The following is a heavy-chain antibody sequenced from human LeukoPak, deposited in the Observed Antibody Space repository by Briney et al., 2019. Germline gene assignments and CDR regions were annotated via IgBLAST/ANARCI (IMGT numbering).Heavy chain of an antibody. V-gene: IGHV3-43*01. CDR3: VKDLSYESSGSVFDH. CDR1: GFTFEYYT. J-gene: IGHJ4*02. D-gene: IGHD3-22*01. Sequence: GGSLRLSCAASGFTFEYYTMHWVRQAPGKTLEWVSLINWHGTTYYTDSVKGRFTISRDNSKNSLYLQMDTLTSEDTAFYYCVKDLSYESSGSVFDHWGQGTLVTVSS. CDR2: INWHGTT.